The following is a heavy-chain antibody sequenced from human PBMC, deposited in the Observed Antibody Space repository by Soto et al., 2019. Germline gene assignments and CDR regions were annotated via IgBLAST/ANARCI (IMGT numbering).Heavy chain of an antibody. Sequence: QVQLVESGAEVKKPGASVKVSCKASGYTFTSYAMHWVRQAPGQRLEWMGWINAGNGNTKYSQKFQGRVTITRDTSASTAYMELSSLRSEDTAVYYCARDPPGAMATYYYYYGMDVWGQGTTVTVSS. CDR1: GYTFTSYA. CDR3: ARDPPGAMATYYYYYGMDV. V-gene: IGHV1-3*01. D-gene: IGHD5-18*01. J-gene: IGHJ6*02. CDR2: INAGNGNT.